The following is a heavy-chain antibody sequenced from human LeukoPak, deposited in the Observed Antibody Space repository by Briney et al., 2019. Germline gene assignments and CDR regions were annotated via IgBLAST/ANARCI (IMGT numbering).Heavy chain of an antibody. Sequence: SETLSLTCAVYGGSFSGYYWSWIRQPPGKGLEWIGEINHSGSTNYNPSLKSRVTISVDTSKNQFSLKLSSVTAADTAVYYCARLANFDYWGQGTLVTVSS. CDR3: ARLANFDY. CDR1: GGSFSGYY. D-gene: IGHD5-12*01. J-gene: IGHJ4*02. CDR2: INHSGST. V-gene: IGHV4-34*01.